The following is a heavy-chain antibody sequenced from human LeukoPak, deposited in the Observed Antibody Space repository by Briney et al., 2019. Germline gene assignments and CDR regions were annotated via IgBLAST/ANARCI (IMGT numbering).Heavy chain of an antibody. V-gene: IGHV1-24*01. CDR1: GYTPTELS. J-gene: IGHJ5*02. D-gene: IGHD3-22*01. CDR2: FDPEDGET. Sequence: ASVKVSCKVSGYTPTELSMHWVRQAPGKGLEWMGGFDPEDGETIYAQKFQGRVTMTEDTSTDTAYVELSSLRSEDTAVYYCATDPPSSYYYDSSGYYRYNWFDPWGQGTLVTVSS. CDR3: ATDPPSSYYYDSSGYYRYNWFDP.